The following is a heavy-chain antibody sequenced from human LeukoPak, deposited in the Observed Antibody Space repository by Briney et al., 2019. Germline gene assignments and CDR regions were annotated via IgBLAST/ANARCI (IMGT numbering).Heavy chain of an antibody. V-gene: IGHV1-18*01. J-gene: IGHJ6*03. Sequence: ASVKVSCKASGYTFTSYGISWVRQAPGQGLEWMGWISAYNGNTNYAQKLQGRVTMTTDTSTSTAYMELRSLRSDDTAVYHCARGASDFWSGFYYYYYYMDVWGKGTTVTVSS. CDR1: GYTFTSYG. D-gene: IGHD3-3*01. CDR2: ISAYNGNT. CDR3: ARGASDFWSGFYYYYYYMDV.